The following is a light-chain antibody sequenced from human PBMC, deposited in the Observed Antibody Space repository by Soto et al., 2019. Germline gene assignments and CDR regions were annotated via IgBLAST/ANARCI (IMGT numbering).Light chain of an antibody. CDR2: EVS. CDR3: QAYDYSLTASV. Sequence: QSALTQPASVSGSLGQSITISCTGTISDVGGYNYVSWYQRHPGKAPKIMIYEVSNRPSGVSSRFSGSKSGNTASLTISGLQAEDEADYYCQAYDYSLTASVFGGGTKLTVL. CDR1: ISDVGGYNY. V-gene: IGLV2-14*01. J-gene: IGLJ3*02.